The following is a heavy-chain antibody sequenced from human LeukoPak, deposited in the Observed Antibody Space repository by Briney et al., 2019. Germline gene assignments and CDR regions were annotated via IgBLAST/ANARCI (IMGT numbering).Heavy chain of an antibody. J-gene: IGHJ5*02. CDR2: ISAYNGNT. CDR1: GYTFTSYG. V-gene: IGHV1-18*01. Sequence: VASVKVFCKASGYTFTSYGIIWVRQAPGQGLEWMGWISAYNGNTNYAQKLQGRFTMTTDTSTRTACMELRSLRSDDTAVCYCARESRDWFDPWGQGTLVTVSS. D-gene: IGHD5/OR15-5a*01. CDR3: ARESRDWFDP.